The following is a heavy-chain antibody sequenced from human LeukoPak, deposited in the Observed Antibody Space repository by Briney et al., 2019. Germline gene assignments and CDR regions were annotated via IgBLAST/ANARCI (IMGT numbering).Heavy chain of an antibody. CDR2: ISSSSSTI. J-gene: IGHJ6*03. V-gene: IGHV3-48*04. Sequence: GGFLRLPCAASGFTFSSYSMNWVRQAPGKGLEWVSYISSSSSTIYYADSVKGRFTISRDNAKNSLYLQMNSLRAEDTAVYYCARGESMVRGVSTYYYYYMDVWGKGTTVTVSS. CDR3: ARGESMVRGVSTYYYYYMDV. D-gene: IGHD3-10*01. CDR1: GFTFSSYS.